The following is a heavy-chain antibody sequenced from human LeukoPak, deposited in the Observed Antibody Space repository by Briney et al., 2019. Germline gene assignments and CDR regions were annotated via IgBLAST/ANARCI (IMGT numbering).Heavy chain of an antibody. Sequence: PGGSLRLSCAASGFTFSSYWMSWVRQAPGKGLEWVANIKQDGSEKYYVDSVKGRFTISRDNAKNSLYLQMNSLRAEDTAVYYCARAGTNWNDVGEFDYRGQGTLVTVSS. D-gene: IGHD1-1*01. CDR2: IKQDGSEK. J-gene: IGHJ4*02. V-gene: IGHV3-7*01. CDR3: ARAGTNWNDVGEFDY. CDR1: GFTFSSYW.